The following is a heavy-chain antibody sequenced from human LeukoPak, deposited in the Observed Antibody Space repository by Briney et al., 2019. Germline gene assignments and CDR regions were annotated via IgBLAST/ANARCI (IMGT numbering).Heavy chain of an antibody. D-gene: IGHD4-17*01. Sequence: PGGSLRLSCAASGFTFSSYSMNWVRQAPGKGLEWVSYISSSSSTIYYADSVKGRFTISRDNAKNSLYLQMNSLRAEDTAVYYCARVFHLSRAYGDYVHFDYWGQGTLVTVSS. CDR3: ARVFHLSRAYGDYVHFDY. CDR2: ISSSSSTI. V-gene: IGHV3-48*04. J-gene: IGHJ4*02. CDR1: GFTFSSYS.